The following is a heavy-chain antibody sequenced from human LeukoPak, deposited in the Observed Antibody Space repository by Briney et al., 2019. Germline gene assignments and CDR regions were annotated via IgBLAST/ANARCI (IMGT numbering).Heavy chain of an antibody. D-gene: IGHD3-16*01. CDR1: GFTFSSYA. J-gene: IGHJ4*02. Sequence: GGSLRLSCAASGFTFSSYAMHWVRQAPGKGLEWVAAISYDGPNKYYVDSVKGRFTISRDNSKNTLYLQMNSLGAEDTAVYYCARGVRGDYFDYWGQGTLVTVSS. CDR3: ARGVRGDYFDY. CDR2: ISYDGPNK. V-gene: IGHV3-30*04.